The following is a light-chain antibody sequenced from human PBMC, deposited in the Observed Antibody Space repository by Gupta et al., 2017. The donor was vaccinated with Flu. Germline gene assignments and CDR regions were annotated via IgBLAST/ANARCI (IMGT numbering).Light chain of an antibody. CDR3: QQDGSSPIT. V-gene: IGKV3-20*01. CDR2: DAS. Sequence: EIVLTQSPGTLSLSPGERATLSCRASQSVSSYYLAWYQRRPGQAPRLLIHDASIRATGIPDRFSGSGSETDFTLTISRLEPEDFAVYYCQQDGSSPITFGGGTKLEI. J-gene: IGKJ4*01. CDR1: QSVSSYY.